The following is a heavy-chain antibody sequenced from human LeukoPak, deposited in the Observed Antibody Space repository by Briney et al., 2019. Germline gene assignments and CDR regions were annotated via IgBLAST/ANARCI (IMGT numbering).Heavy chain of an antibody. D-gene: IGHD5-12*01. CDR3: ARSRGYSGYGLGAFDI. J-gene: IGHJ3*02. CDR1: GGSISSYY. V-gene: IGHV4-59*08. CDR2: IYYSGST. Sequence: PSETLSLTCTVSGGSISSYYWSWIRQPPGKGLEWIGYIYYSGSTNYNPSLKSRVTISVDTSKNQFSLKLSSVTAADTAVYYCARSRGYSGYGLGAFDIWGQGTMVTVSS.